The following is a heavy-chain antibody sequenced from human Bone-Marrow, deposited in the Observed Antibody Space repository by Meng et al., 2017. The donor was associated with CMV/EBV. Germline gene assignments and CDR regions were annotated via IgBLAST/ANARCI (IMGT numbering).Heavy chain of an antibody. CDR2: ISSSSYI. Sequence: GGSLRLSCAASGFTFSSYSMNWVRQAPGKGLEWVSSISSSSYIYYADSVKGRFTISRDNAKNSLYLQMNSLRAEDTAVYYCARDLVVVPAAIRGEGPPYYYYGMDVWGQGTTVTVSS. D-gene: IGHD2-2*02. CDR3: ARDLVVVPAAIRGEGPPYYYYGMDV. V-gene: IGHV3-21*01. J-gene: IGHJ6*02. CDR1: GFTFSSYS.